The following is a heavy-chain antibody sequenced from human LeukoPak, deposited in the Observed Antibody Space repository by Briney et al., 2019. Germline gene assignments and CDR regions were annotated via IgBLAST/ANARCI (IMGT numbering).Heavy chain of an antibody. D-gene: IGHD5-24*01. Sequence: SVKVSCKASGGTFTSYAINWVRQAPGQGLDLMGRIIPIFGITKYAQKFQGRVTITADKSTSTVYMELSSLRSEDTAVYYCARDREEMPTQWEAFDFWGQGTMVTVSS. CDR1: GGTFTSYA. CDR3: ARDREEMPTQWEAFDF. J-gene: IGHJ3*01. CDR2: IIPIFGIT. V-gene: IGHV1-69*04.